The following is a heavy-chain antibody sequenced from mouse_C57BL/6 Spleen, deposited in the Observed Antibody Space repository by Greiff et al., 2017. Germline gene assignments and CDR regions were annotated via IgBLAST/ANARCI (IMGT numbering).Heavy chain of an antibody. V-gene: IGHV14-4*01. Sequence: VQLKQSGAELVRPGASVKLSCTASGFNIKDDYMHWVKQRPEQGLEWIGWIDPENGDTEYASKFQGKATITADTSSNTAYLQLSSLTSEDTAVYYCTPLYYGSSYFDYWGQGTTLTVSS. CDR2: IDPENGDT. CDR3: TPLYYGSSYFDY. D-gene: IGHD1-1*01. CDR1: GFNIKDDY. J-gene: IGHJ2*01.